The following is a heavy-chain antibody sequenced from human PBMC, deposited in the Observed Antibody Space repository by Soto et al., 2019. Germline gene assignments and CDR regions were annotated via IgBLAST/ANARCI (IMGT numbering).Heavy chain of an antibody. CDR3: ARDHKLWSYLFDY. CDR1: GFTFSSYG. D-gene: IGHD5-18*01. CDR2: IWYDGSNK. Sequence: GGSLRLSCAASGFTFSSYGMHWVRQAPGKGLEWVAVIWYDGSNKYYADSVKGRFTISRDNSKNTLYLQMNSLRAEDTAVYYCARDHKLWSYLFDYWGQGTLVTVSS. V-gene: IGHV3-33*01. J-gene: IGHJ4*02.